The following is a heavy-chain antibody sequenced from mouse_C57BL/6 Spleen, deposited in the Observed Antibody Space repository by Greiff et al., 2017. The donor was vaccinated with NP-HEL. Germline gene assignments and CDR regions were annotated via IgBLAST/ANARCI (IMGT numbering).Heavy chain of an antibody. CDR1: GYTFTSYW. Sequence: QVQLQQPGAELVKPGASVKMSCKASGYTFTSYWITWVKQRPGQGLEWIGDIYPGSGSTNYNEKFKSKATLTVDTSSSTAYMQLSSLTSEDSAVYYCARYQWIYDGTGWYFDVWGTGTTVTVSS. V-gene: IGHV1-55*01. J-gene: IGHJ1*03. CDR2: IYPGSGST. D-gene: IGHD2-3*01. CDR3: ARYQWIYDGTGWYFDV.